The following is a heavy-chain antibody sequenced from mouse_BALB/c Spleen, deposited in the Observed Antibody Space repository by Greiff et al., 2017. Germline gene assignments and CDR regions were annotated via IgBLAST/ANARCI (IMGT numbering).Heavy chain of an antibody. CDR2: INPSNGGT. Sequence: QVQLQQPGAELVKPGASVKLSCKASGYTFTSYYMYWVKQRPGQGLEWIGGINPSNGGTNFNEKFKSKATLTVDKSSSTAYMQLSSLTSEDSAVYYCTRLLRLRYFDCGGRGTTLTVSS. V-gene: IGHV1S81*02. J-gene: IGHJ2*01. D-gene: IGHD1-2*01. CDR1: GYTFTSYY. CDR3: TRLLRLRYFDC.